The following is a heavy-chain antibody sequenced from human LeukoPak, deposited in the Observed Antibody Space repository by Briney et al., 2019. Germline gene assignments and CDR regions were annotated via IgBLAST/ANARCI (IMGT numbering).Heavy chain of an antibody. CDR1: GGTFSSYA. D-gene: IGHD5-24*01. Sequence: SVKVSCKVPGGTFSSYAISWVRQAPGQGLEWMGRIIPILGIANYAQKFQGRVTITADKSTSTAYMELSSLRSEDTAVYYCARGRGDGYNHDYWGQGTLVAVSS. CDR3: ARGRGDGYNHDY. CDR2: IIPILGIA. V-gene: IGHV1-69*04. J-gene: IGHJ4*02.